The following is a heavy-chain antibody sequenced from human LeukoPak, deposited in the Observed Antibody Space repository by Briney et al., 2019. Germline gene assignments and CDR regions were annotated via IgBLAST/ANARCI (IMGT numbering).Heavy chain of an antibody. Sequence: PGGSLRLSCAASGFTFDDYGMSWVRQAPGKGLEWVSAISGSGGSTYYADSVKGRFTISRDNSKNTLYLQMNSLRAEDTAVYYCAKSTGRVADYWGQGTLVTVSS. CDR3: AKSTGRVADY. V-gene: IGHV3-23*01. D-gene: IGHD3-3*01. CDR1: GFTFDDYG. CDR2: ISGSGGST. J-gene: IGHJ4*02.